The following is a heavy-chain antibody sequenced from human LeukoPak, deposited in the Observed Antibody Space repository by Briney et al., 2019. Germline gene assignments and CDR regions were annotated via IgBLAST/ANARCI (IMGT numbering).Heavy chain of an antibody. Sequence: GGSLRLSCAASGFTFSSYSMNWARQAPGKGLEWVSSISSSSYIYYADSVKGRFTISRDNAKNSLYLQMNSLRAEDTAVYYCARVGLADGMDVWGQGTTVTVSS. CDR3: ARVGLADGMDV. CDR2: ISSSSYI. J-gene: IGHJ6*02. CDR1: GFTFSSYS. V-gene: IGHV3-21*01.